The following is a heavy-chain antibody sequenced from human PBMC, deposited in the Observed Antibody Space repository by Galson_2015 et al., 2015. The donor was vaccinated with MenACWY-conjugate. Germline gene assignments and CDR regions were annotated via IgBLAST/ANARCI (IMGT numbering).Heavy chain of an antibody. CDR2: IDPVDSNT. Sequence: QSGAEVKKPGESLTISCTGTGYSFPNYWIAWVRQMPGKGLEWMGLIDPVDSNTRYSPSFQGQVTISADKSISTAYLQWTSLRASDTAMYYCARHPPGGRGMDVWGQGTTVTVSS. CDR1: GYSFPNYW. D-gene: IGHD1-26*01. CDR3: ARHPPGGRGMDV. J-gene: IGHJ6*02. V-gene: IGHV5-51*01.